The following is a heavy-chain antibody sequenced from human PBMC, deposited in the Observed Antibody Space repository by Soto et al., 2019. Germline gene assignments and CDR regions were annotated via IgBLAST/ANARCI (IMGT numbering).Heavy chain of an antibody. D-gene: IGHD3-10*01. V-gene: IGHV4-30-4*01. J-gene: IGHJ4*02. Sequence: SETLSLTCTVSGGSISSGDYYWSWIRQPPGKGLEWIGYIYYSGSTYYNPSLKSRVTISVDTSKNQFSLKLSSVTAADTAVYYCARAAFLWFGELLRSYYFDYWGQGTLVTVSS. CDR3: ARAAFLWFGELLRSYYFDY. CDR2: IYYSGST. CDR1: GGSISSGDYY.